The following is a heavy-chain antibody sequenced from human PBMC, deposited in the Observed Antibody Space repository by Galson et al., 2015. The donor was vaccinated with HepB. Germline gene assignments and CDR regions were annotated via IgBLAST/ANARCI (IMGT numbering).Heavy chain of an antibody. CDR2: SYHSGLT. Sequence: SATLSLTCTVSGTSISAYYWSWIRQPPGKGLEWIAYSYHSGLTNYSPSLTGRVPVSLDTSKNQFSLRLTSVTAADTAVYYCARIYDIMTSYYPFDSWGQGILVTVSS. J-gene: IGHJ4*02. CDR3: ARIYDIMTSYYPFDS. CDR1: GTSISAYY. V-gene: IGHV4-59*13. D-gene: IGHD3-9*01.